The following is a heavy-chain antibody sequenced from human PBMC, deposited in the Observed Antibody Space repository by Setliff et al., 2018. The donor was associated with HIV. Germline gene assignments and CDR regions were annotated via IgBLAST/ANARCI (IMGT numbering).Heavy chain of an antibody. Sequence: ASVKVSCKASGYTFTSYYMHWVRQAPGQGLGWRGIINPSGGSASYAQKFQGRVTMTGDTSTSTVYMELSSLRSEDTAVYYCASRGGYSYATDAFDIWGQGTMVTVSS. V-gene: IGHV1-46*01. CDR3: ASRGGYSYATDAFDI. CDR1: GYTFTSYY. CDR2: INPSGGSA. D-gene: IGHD5-18*01. J-gene: IGHJ3*02.